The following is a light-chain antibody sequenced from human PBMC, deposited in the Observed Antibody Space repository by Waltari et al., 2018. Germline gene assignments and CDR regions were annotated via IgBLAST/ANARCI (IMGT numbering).Light chain of an antibody. J-gene: IGKJ1*01. CDR1: QSIGTF. CDR2: GAS. V-gene: IGKV3-20*01. Sequence: EIVLTQSPGTLSLSPGERVTLSCRASQSIGTFLAWYQQTPGQPPRLLIYGASIRAAGIPDRVSSSGSGTDFSLTISRLEPEDFAVYYCQHYVRLPVTFGQGTKVQIK. CDR3: QHYVRLPVT.